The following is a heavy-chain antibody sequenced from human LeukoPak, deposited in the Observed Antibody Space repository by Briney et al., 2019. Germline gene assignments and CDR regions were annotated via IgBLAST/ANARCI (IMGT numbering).Heavy chain of an antibody. CDR3: TRDGPVAGKGGFDY. CDR2: ISYGGNNK. V-gene: IGHV3-30*04. J-gene: IGHJ4*02. CDR1: GFTFSNSA. D-gene: IGHD6-19*01. Sequence: GGSLRLSCAASGFTFSNSAMHWVRQAPGKGLEWVAVISYGGNNKYYADSVKGRFTISRDNSKNTLYVQMNSLRAEDTAVYYCTRDGPVAGKGGFDYWGQGTLVTVSS.